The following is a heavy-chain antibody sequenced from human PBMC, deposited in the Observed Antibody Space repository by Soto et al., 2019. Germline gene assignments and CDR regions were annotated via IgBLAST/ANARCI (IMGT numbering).Heavy chain of an antibody. CDR2: ISGSGGST. J-gene: IGHJ6*02. CDR1: GFTFSSYA. Sequence: PGGSLRLSCAASGFTFSSYAMSWVRQAPGKGLEWVPAISGSGGSTYYADSVKGRFTISRDNSKNTLYLQMNSLRAEDTAVYYCAKETIGGTNYYYYGMDVWGQGTTVTVSS. D-gene: IGHD1-1*01. V-gene: IGHV3-23*01. CDR3: AKETIGGTNYYYYGMDV.